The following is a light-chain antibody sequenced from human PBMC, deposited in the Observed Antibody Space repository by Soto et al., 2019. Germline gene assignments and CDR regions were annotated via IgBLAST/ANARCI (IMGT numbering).Light chain of an antibody. CDR1: QSVAGS. CDR3: QQYGSSQT. J-gene: IGKJ1*01. V-gene: IGKV3-20*01. CDR2: GAS. Sequence: EFVFTQSPATLSLSPGERSILSCRASQSVAGSLAWYQQKPGQAPRILIYGASSRATGIPDRFSGSGSGTDFTLTISRLEPEDFAVYYCQQYGSSQTFGQGTKVDIK.